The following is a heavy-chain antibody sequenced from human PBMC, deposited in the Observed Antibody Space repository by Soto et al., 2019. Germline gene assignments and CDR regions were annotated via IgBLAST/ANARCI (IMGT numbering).Heavy chain of an antibody. V-gene: IGHV3-30*03. D-gene: IGHD6-6*01. CDR2: ISYDGSNK. Sequence: GGSLRLSCAASGFTFSSYGMHWVRQAPGKGLEWVAVISYDGSNKYYADSVKGRFTISRDNSKNTLYLQMNSLRAEDTAVYYCATDSSIAAHGLEPWGQGTLVTVSS. CDR3: ATDSSIAAHGLEP. CDR1: GFTFSSYG. J-gene: IGHJ5*02.